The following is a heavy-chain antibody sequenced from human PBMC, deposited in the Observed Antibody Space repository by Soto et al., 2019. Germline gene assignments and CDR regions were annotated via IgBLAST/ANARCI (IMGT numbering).Heavy chain of an antibody. J-gene: IGHJ6*02. CDR2: INHSGST. CDR1: GGSFSGYY. D-gene: IGHD3-3*02. V-gene: IGHV4-34*01. CDR3: ARPQGASLAWFYAYGMDV. Sequence: SETLSLTCAVYGGSFSGYYWSWIRQPPGKGLEWIGEINHSGSTNYNPSLKSRVTISVDTSKNQFSLKLSSVTAADTAVYYCARPQGASLAWFYAYGMDVWGQGTTVTVSS.